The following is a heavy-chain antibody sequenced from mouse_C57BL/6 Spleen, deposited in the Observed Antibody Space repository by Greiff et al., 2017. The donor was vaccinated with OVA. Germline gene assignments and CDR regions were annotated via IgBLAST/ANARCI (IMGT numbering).Heavy chain of an antibody. CDR3: ARSPPGGTGNGFD. V-gene: IGHV1-26*01. Sequence: EVQLQQSGPELVKPGASVKISCKASGYTFTDYYMNWVKQSHGKSLEWIGDINPNNGGTSYNQKFKGKATLTVDKSSSTAYMELRSLTSEDSAVYYCARSPPGGTGNGFDWGQGTTLTVSS. J-gene: IGHJ2*01. D-gene: IGHD4-1*01. CDR1: GYTFTDYY. CDR2: INPNNGGT.